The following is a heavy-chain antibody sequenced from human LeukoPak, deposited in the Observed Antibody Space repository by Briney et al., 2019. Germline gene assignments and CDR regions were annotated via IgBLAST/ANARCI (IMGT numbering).Heavy chain of an antibody. CDR1: GFTFSSYV. Sequence: GGSLRLSCAASGFTFSSYVMTWVRQAPGKGLEWVSSITSGGSTYYADSVKGRFTISRDYSKHTLYLQMNSLRAEDTAVYFCAKDFEDWGQGTLVTVSS. V-gene: IGHV3-23*01. J-gene: IGHJ4*02. CDR3: AKDFED. CDR2: ITSGGST.